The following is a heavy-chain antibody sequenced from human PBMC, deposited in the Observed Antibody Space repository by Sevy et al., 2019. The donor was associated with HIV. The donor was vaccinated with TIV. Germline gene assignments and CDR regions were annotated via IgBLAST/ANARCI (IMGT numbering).Heavy chain of an antibody. V-gene: IGHV3-33*01. D-gene: IGHD3-10*01. CDR3: ARDPLYYSHRDSYHLKYYFDY. CDR1: GFAFSRYG. CDR2: IWHDGNYK. Sequence: GGSLRLSCGASGFAFSRYGMHWVRQAPGKGLEWVAVIWHDGNYKYYADSVKGRFTISRDNSKNTLYLQMNSLRGDDSAVYFCARDPLYYSHRDSYHLKYYFDYWSQGTQVTVSS. J-gene: IGHJ4*02.